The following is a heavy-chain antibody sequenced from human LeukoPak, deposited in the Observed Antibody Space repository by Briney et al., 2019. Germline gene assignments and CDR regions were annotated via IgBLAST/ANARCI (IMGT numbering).Heavy chain of an antibody. D-gene: IGHD3-10*01. CDR2: VNTHTGAT. V-gene: IGHV1-2*02. J-gene: IGHJ4*02. CDR1: GYTFTGCY. Sequence: ASVKVSCKASGYTFTGCYMHWVRQAPGQGLERMGWVNTHTGATNYAQKFQGAVTMTRDTSISTAYMELSRPRSDDTAMYYCARSGRGHVYGFFDYWGQGTLVTVSS. CDR3: ARSGRGHVYGFFDY.